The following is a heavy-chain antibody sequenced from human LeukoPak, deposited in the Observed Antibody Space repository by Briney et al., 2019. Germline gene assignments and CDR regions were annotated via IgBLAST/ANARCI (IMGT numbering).Heavy chain of an antibody. CDR2: IYYSGST. Sequence: SETLSPTCTVSGGSISSYYWSWIRQPPGKGLEWIGYIYYSGSTNYNPSLKSRVTISVDTSKNQFSLKLSSVTAADTAVYYCARDRYSRFDPWGQGTLVTVSS. CDR1: GGSISSYY. CDR3: ARDRYSRFDP. J-gene: IGHJ5*02. D-gene: IGHD3-9*01. V-gene: IGHV4-59*01.